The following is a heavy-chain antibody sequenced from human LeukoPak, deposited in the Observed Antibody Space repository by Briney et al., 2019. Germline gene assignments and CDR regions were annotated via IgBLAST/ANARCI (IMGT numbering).Heavy chain of an antibody. J-gene: IGHJ4*02. CDR1: GFTFRDFY. Sequence: GGSLRLSCAASGFTFRDFYMSWIRQAPGKGLEWVSYISGSGTTIYNADSVKGRFTISRDNAKNSLYLQMNSLRAEDTAVYYCARETHYDSSGYHNDYWGQGTLVTVSS. CDR2: ISGSGTTI. V-gene: IGHV3-11*04. D-gene: IGHD3-22*01. CDR3: ARETHYDSSGYHNDY.